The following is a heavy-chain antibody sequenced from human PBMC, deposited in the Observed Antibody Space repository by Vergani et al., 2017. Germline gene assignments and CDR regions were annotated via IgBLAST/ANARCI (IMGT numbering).Heavy chain of an antibody. J-gene: IGHJ6*02. D-gene: IGHD3-3*01. CDR1: GFTFSSYA. CDR3: AKGSYDFWSAGYYYVMDV. V-gene: IGHV3-23*01. CDR2: SSGSGGST. Sequence: EVQLLEFGGGLVQPGGSLRLSCAASGFTFSSYAMSWVCQAPGKGLEWVSASSGSGGSTYYADSVKGRFTISRDNSKNTLYLQMNSLRAEDTAVYYCAKGSYDFWSAGYYYVMDVWGQGTTVTVS.